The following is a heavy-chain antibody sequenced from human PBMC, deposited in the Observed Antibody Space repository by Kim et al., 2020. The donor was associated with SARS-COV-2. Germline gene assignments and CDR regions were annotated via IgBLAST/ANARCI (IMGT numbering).Heavy chain of an antibody. D-gene: IGHD2-21*01. J-gene: IGHJ4*02. CDR3: ARDGPSPIPELDY. V-gene: IGHV3-74*01. Sequence: YATHVKDALTIPRDNAKSTLYLQMNSLRVGDTALYYCARDGPSPIPELDYWGQGTLVTVSS.